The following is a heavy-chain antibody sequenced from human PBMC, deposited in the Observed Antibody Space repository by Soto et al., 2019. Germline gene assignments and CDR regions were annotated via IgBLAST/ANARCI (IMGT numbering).Heavy chain of an antibody. CDR2: VSFDGSNK. D-gene: IGHD6-19*01. CDR3: ARLPGPLVAVLYIYPLDGREAMSDVDV. CDR1: GFTFNYYP. Sequence: QMQLVESGGGVVQPGGSLRLSCEASGFTFNYYPMHWVRQAPGKVLEWVAVVSFDGSNKYYSDSVKGRFTISKDNSKNTLYLQMNSLRREDTAVYYCARLPGPLVAVLYIYPLDGREAMSDVDVWGQGTTVTVSS. V-gene: IGHV3-30-3*01. J-gene: IGHJ6*02.